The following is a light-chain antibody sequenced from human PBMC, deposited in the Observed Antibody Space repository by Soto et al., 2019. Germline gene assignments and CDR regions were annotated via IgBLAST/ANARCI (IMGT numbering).Light chain of an antibody. Sequence: QSALTQPASVSGSPGQSITISCTGTSSDVGGYNYVSWYQQHPGKAPQLMIYDVSNRPSGVSNRFSGSKSGNTASLTISGLPAEEEADYYCSSYTSSSTLVVFGGGTKVTVL. CDR2: DVS. CDR1: SSDVGGYNY. CDR3: SSYTSSSTLVV. J-gene: IGLJ2*01. V-gene: IGLV2-14*01.